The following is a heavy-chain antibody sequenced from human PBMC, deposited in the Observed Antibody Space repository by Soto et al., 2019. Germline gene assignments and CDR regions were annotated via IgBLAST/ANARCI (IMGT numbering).Heavy chain of an antibody. CDR1: GGTFSSYT. V-gene: IGHV1-69*02. J-gene: IGHJ5*02. CDR2: IIPILGIA. Sequence: QVQLVQSGAEVKKPGSSVKVSCKASGGTFSSYTISWVRQAPGQGLEWMGRIIPILGIANYAQKFQGRVTITADKSTSTAYMELSSLRSEDTAVYYCARFAPYCTNGVCRNWFDPWGQGTLVTVSS. D-gene: IGHD2-8*01. CDR3: ARFAPYCTNGVCRNWFDP.